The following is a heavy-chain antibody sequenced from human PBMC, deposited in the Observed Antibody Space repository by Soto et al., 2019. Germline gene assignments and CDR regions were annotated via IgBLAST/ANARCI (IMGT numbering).Heavy chain of an antibody. Sequence: EVQLVEAGGGLVQPGESLRLSCAPSGFTFSSYWMTWVRQAPGKGLEWVANIKQDGSEKFYVDSVRGRFTMSRDNVKNSLDLQMNSLRGGDTAVYYCARVVGATQMDFDYWGQGTLVTVS. CDR3: ARVVGATQMDFDY. CDR1: GFTFSSYW. V-gene: IGHV3-7*01. D-gene: IGHD1-26*01. J-gene: IGHJ4*02. CDR2: IKQDGSEK.